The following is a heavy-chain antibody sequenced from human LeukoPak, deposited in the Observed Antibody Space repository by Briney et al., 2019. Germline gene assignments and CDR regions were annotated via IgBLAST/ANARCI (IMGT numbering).Heavy chain of an antibody. J-gene: IGHJ4*02. CDR2: IHKAGTES. Sequence: GGSLRLSCAASGFTFTDYWMTWVRQVPGKGLEWVANIHKAGTESYYVDSVKGRFATSRDNAKNSLYLQLSSLRVDDTAVYYCARVGTWELQRVFDYWGQGTLVTVSS. CDR3: ARVGTWELQRVFDY. CDR1: GFTFTDYW. V-gene: IGHV3-7*01. D-gene: IGHD1-26*01.